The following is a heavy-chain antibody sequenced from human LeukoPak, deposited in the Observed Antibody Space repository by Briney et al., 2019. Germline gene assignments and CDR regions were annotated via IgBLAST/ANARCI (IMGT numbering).Heavy chain of an antibody. J-gene: IGHJ3*02. CDR2: MNPNGGNT. CDR3: ARGHYYDSSGYYSDAYDI. V-gene: IGHV1-8*01. D-gene: IGHD3-22*01. Sequence: GASVKVSCKASGYTFTSYDINWVRQATGQGLEWMGWMNPNGGNTGYAQKFQGRVTMTRNTSISTAYMELSSLRSEDTAVYYCARGHYYDSSGYYSDAYDIWGQGTMVTVSS. CDR1: GYTFTSYD.